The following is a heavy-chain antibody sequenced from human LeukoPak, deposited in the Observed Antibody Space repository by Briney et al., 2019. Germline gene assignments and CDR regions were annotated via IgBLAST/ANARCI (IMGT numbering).Heavy chain of an antibody. CDR2: IYYSGST. D-gene: IGHD6-13*01. CDR1: GGSISSSSYY. V-gene: IGHV4-39*01. Sequence: SETLSPTCTVSGGSISSSSYYWGWIRQPPGKGLEWIGSIYYSGSTYYNPSLKSRVTISVDTSKNQFSLKLSSVTAADTAVYYCARFSSSWSFYFDYWGQGTLVTVSS. CDR3: ARFSSSWSFYFDY. J-gene: IGHJ4*02.